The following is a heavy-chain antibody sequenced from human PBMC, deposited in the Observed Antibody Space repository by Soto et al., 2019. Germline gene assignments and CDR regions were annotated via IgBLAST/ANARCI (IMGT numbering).Heavy chain of an antibody. CDR1: GGSISRGGYY. Sequence: PSETLSLTCTVSGGSISRGGYYWSWIRQHPGKGLEWIGYIYYSGSTYYNPSLKSRVTISVDTSKNQFSLKLSSVTAADTAVYYCARVKRNTVTTFDYWGQLTLVTVS. V-gene: IGHV4-31*03. J-gene: IGHJ4*02. D-gene: IGHD4-17*01. CDR2: IYYSGST. CDR3: ARVKRNTVTTFDY.